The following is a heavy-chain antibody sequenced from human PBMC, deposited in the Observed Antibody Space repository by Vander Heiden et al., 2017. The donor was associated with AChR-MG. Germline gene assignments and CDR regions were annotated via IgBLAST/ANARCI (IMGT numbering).Heavy chain of an antibody. D-gene: IGHD2-15*01. Sequence: QVQLVQSGAEVKKPGASVKVSCEASGYTFTGYFMHWVRQAPGQGLEWMGWINPNSGGTDYAQKFQGRVTMTRDTSVSTAYMELSRLRSDDTAVYYCARGVRDLEIKVAALYYFDHWGQGTLVTVSS. CDR2: INPNSGGT. V-gene: IGHV1-2*02. CDR1: GYTFTGYF. CDR3: ARGVRDLEIKVAALYYFDH. J-gene: IGHJ4*02.